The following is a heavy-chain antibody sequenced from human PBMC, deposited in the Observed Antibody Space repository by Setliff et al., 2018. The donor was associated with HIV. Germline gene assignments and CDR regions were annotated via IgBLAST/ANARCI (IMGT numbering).Heavy chain of an antibody. J-gene: IGHJ4*02. D-gene: IGHD5-12*01. V-gene: IGHV1-3*01. Sequence: ASVKVSCKASGYTFTNYAIHWVRQAPGQRLEWMGWINAGSGKTKYSQKFQGRVTISRDTSARTAYMQLNSLTSEDTAVYYCARGRWLQSFDYWGQGTLVTVSS. CDR2: INAGSGKT. CDR1: GYTFTNYA. CDR3: ARGRWLQSFDY.